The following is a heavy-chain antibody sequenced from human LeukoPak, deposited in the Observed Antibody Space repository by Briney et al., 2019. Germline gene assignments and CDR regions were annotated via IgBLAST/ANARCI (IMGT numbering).Heavy chain of an antibody. CDR1: GFTFSPFW. D-gene: IGHD2-15*01. J-gene: IGHJ4*02. Sequence: GGSLRLSCAASGFTFSPFWMTWVRQAPGKGLEWVANIKQDGSEDYYVDSVKGRFTISRDNAKSSLYLQMNSLRVEDTALYYCARDLDPAVGYCSGGSCPHYDAFDYWGQGALVTVSS. CDR2: IKQDGSED. CDR3: ARDLDPAVGYCSGGSCPHYDAFDY. V-gene: IGHV3-7*01.